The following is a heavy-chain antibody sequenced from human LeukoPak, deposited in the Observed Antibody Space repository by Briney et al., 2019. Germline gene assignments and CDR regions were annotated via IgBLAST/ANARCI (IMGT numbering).Heavy chain of an antibody. J-gene: IGHJ4*02. V-gene: IGHV1-2*02. CDR1: GYTFTGYY. CDR2: INPNSGGT. CDR3: ARDLTLYCSGGSCFHDLYYFDY. Sequence: ASVKVSCKASGYTFTGYYMHWVRQAPGQGLEWMGWINPNSGGTNYAQKFQGRVTMTRDTSISTAYMELSRLRSDDTAVYYCARDLTLYCSGGSCFHDLYYFDYWGQRTLVTVSS. D-gene: IGHD2-15*01.